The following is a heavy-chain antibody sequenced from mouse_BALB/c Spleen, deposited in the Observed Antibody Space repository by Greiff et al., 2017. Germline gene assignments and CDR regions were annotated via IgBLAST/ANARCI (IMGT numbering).Heavy chain of an antibody. V-gene: IGHV1-4*01. CDR3: AREGTTATGDWFAY. CDR1: GYTFTSYT. D-gene: IGHD1-2*01. J-gene: IGHJ3*01. CDR2: INPSSGYT. Sequence: QVQLKQSGAELARPGASVKMSCKASGYTFTSYTMHWVKQRPGQGLEWIGYINPSSGYTNYNQKFKDKATLTADKSSSTAYMQLSSLTSEDSAVYYCAREGTTATGDWFAYWGQGTLVTVSA.